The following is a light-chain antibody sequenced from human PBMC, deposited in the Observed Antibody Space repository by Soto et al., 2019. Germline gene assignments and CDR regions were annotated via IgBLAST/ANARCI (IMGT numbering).Light chain of an antibody. V-gene: IGLV1-51*01. Sequence: QSVLTQPPSVSAAPGQTVTISCSGSSSNIGNNYVSWYQHLPGAAPKLLIYDNTKRPSGIPDRFSGSKSGTSATLGITGLQTGDEADYYCGTWDSSLSAGVFGGGTKLTVL. CDR2: DNT. CDR1: SSNIGNNY. J-gene: IGLJ3*02. CDR3: GTWDSSLSAGV.